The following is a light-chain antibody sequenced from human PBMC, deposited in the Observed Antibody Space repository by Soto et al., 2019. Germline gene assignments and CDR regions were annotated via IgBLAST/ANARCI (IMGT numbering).Light chain of an antibody. J-gene: IGKJ1*01. V-gene: IGKV3-20*01. CDR1: QSVGSNY. CDR2: DAS. CDR3: QQYGRSSWT. Sequence: EIVLTQSPGTLSLSPGERATLSCRASQSVGSNYLAWYQQKPGQTPRLLIYDASTRATGIPDRFSGSGSGTDFTLTISRLEPEDFAVYYCQQYGRSSWTFGQGTKVDIK.